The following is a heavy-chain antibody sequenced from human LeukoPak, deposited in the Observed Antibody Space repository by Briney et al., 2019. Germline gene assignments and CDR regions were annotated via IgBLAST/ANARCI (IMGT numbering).Heavy chain of an antibody. CDR2: IKSKTDGGTT. Sequence: GSLRLSCAASGFTFSNAWMSWVRQAPGKGLEWVGRIKSKTDGGTTDYAAPVKGRFTISRDDSKNTLYLQMNSLKTEDTAVYYCTTDWGYYDSSGYVNYWGQGTLVTVSS. CDR3: TTDWGYYDSSGYVNY. CDR1: GFTFSNAW. V-gene: IGHV3-15*01. D-gene: IGHD3-22*01. J-gene: IGHJ4*02.